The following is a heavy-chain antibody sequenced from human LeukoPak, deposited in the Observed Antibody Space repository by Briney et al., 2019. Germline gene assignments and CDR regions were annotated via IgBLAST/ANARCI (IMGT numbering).Heavy chain of an antibody. CDR3: ARANSGSRTFDY. J-gene: IGHJ4*02. D-gene: IGHD1-26*01. Sequence: ASVKVSCKASGYIFTSYYMHWVRQAPGQGLEWMGIINPSGGSTSYAQKFQGRVTMTRDMSTSTVYMELSSLRSEDTAVYYCARANSGSRTFDYWGQGTLVTVSS. V-gene: IGHV1-46*01. CDR1: GYIFTSYY. CDR2: INPSGGST.